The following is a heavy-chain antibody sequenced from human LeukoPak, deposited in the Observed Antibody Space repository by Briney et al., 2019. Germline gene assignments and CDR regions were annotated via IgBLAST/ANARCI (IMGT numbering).Heavy chain of an antibody. CDR3: ARAGYYDFWSGYYAFDY. D-gene: IGHD3-3*01. V-gene: IGHV4-61*02. CDR1: GGSISSGSYY. J-gene: IGHJ4*02. CDR2: IYTSGST. Sequence: SETLSLTCTVSGGSISSGSYYWSWIRQPAGKGQEWIGRIYTSGSTNYNPSLKSRVTISVDTSKNQFSLKLSSVTAADTAVYYCARAGYYDFWSGYYAFDYWGQGTLVTVSS.